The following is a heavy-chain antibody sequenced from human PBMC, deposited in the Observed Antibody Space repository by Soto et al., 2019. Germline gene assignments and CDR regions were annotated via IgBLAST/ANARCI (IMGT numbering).Heavy chain of an antibody. CDR1: GFTFSSYA. D-gene: IGHD1-7*01. Sequence: QVQLVESGGGVVQPGRSLRLSCAASGFTFSSYAMHWVRQAPGKGLEWVAVISYDGSNKYYADSVKGRFTISRDNSKNTLYLQMNSLRAEDTPVYYCARERKRGTYYYYYYAMDVWGQGTTVTVSS. CDR3: ARERKRGTYYYYYYAMDV. V-gene: IGHV3-30-3*01. CDR2: ISYDGSNK. J-gene: IGHJ6*02.